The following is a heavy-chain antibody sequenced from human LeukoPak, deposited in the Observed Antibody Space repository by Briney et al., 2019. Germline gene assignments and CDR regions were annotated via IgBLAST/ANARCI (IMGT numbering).Heavy chain of an antibody. CDR3: ARGHSSLRLYYFDY. CDR2: INPNSGGT. V-gene: IGHV1-2*02. D-gene: IGHD6-6*01. Sequence: GASVTVSCKASGYTFTGYYMHWVRQAPAQGLERMGWINPNSGGTNYAQKFEGRVTMTRDTSISTADMELSSLTSEDTAVYYCARGHSSLRLYYFDYWGQGTLVTVSS. J-gene: IGHJ4*02. CDR1: GYTFTGYY.